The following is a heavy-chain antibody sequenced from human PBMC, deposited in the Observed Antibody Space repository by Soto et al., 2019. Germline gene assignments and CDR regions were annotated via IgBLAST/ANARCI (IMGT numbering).Heavy chain of an antibody. J-gene: IGHJ4*03. CDR3: TKGVTAGAPLWKADFVN. CDR1: VFRFDDYA. D-gene: IGHD3-10*01. V-gene: IGHV3-9*01. CDR2: ISWRSGDI. Sequence: PVGSLRLSCASSVFRFDDYAMHCGRLCPGKCLEWVSGISWRSGDITCADSVRGRFTISRDNANSTVYLQRYSLRLWDTALYYCTKGVTAGAPLWKADFVNWGPG.